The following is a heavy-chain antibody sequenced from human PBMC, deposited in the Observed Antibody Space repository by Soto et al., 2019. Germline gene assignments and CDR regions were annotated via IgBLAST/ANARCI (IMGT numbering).Heavy chain of an antibody. J-gene: IGHJ4*02. CDR2: ISSSGSTI. CDR1: GFTFSDYY. CDR3: ARVGARGYEYIWGSPRGLDY. D-gene: IGHD3-16*01. Sequence: GGSLRLSCAASGFTFSDYYMSWIRQAPGKGLEWVSYISSSGSTIYYADSVKGRFTISRDNAKNSLYLQMNSLRAEDTAVYYCARVGARGYEYIWGSPRGLDYWGQGTLVTVSS. V-gene: IGHV3-11*01.